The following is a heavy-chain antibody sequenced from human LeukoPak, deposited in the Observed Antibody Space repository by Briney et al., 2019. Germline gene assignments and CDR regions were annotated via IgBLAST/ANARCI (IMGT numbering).Heavy chain of an antibody. CDR1: RYTFTSYR. CDR3: ARDRNSSTREN. J-gene: IGHJ4*02. Sequence: ASLKLSCKASRYTFTSYRISCMRQAPGPGLEWMGWTSGYNGNTNYAQKFRGRVTMSQDTSTNIVYMEERELRGDDTAVYYCARDRNSSTRENWGQGTLVTVSS. CDR2: TSGYNGNT. V-gene: IGHV1-18*01. D-gene: IGHD4-23*01.